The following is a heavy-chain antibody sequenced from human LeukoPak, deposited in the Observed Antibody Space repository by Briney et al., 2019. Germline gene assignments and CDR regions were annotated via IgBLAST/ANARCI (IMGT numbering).Heavy chain of an antibody. D-gene: IGHD3-9*01. Sequence: GRSLRLSCAASGFTFSSYGMHWVRQAPGKGLEWVAVISYDGSNKYYADSVKGRFTISRDNSKNTLYLQMNSLRAEDTAVYYCAKGYDILTGYSYNWFDPWGQGTLVTVSS. V-gene: IGHV3-30*18. CDR3: AKGYDILTGYSYNWFDP. CDR2: ISYDGSNK. J-gene: IGHJ5*02. CDR1: GFTFSSYG.